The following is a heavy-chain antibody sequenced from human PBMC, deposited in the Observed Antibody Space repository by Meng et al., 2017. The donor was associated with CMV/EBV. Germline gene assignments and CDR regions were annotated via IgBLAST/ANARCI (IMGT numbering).Heavy chain of an antibody. CDR2: ISSNSSYI. V-gene: IGHV3-21*01. D-gene: IGHD3-22*01. CDR3: ARFPYYYDSSGYLGP. Sequence: SGFTFSRYSMNWDRQAPGKGLEWVSSISSNSSYIYYADSVKGRFTISRDNAKNSLYLQMNSLRAEDTAVYYCARFPYYYDSSGYLGPWGQGTLVTVSS. CDR1: GFTFSRYS. J-gene: IGHJ5*02.